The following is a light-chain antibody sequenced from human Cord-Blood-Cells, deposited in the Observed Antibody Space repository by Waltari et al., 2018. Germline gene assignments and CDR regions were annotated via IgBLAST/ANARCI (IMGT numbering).Light chain of an antibody. CDR1: SSDVGGYNY. J-gene: IGLJ2*01. CDR3: SSYAGSNNILV. CDR2: EVS. V-gene: IGLV2-8*01. Sequence: QSPLPQPPSAPGSPGQSVTISCTGTSSDVGGYNYVSWYQQHPGKAPKLMIYEVSKRPSGAPERFSGSKSGNTASLTVSGLQAEDEADYYCSSYAGSNNILVFGGGTKLTVL.